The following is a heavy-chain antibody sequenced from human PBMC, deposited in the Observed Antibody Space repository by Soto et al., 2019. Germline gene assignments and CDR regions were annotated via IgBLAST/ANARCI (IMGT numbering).Heavy chain of an antibody. V-gene: IGHV4-39*01. CDR3: ARHDPYYDFWSGYYMGIHDY. CDR1: GGCISSSSYY. J-gene: IGHJ4*02. CDR2: IYYSGST. D-gene: IGHD3-3*01. Sequence: SETLSLTCTVSGGCISSSSYYWGWIRQPPGKGLEWIGSIYYSGSTYYNPSLKSRVTISVDTSKNQFSLKLSSVTAADTAVYYCARHDPYYDFWSGYYMGIHDYWGQGTLVTVSS.